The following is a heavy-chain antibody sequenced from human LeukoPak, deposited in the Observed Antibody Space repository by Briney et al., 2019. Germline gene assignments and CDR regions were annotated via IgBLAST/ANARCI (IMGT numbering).Heavy chain of an antibody. CDR1: GYSISSGYY. Sequence: SETLSLTCTVSGYSISSGYYWGWIRQPPGKGLEWIGSIYHSGSTYYNPSLKSRVTISVDTSKNQFSLKLSSVTAADTAVYYCARASYYYDSSGYWTLEFDFDIWGQGTMVTVSS. V-gene: IGHV4-38-2*02. D-gene: IGHD3-22*01. CDR2: IYHSGST. CDR3: ARASYYYDSSGYWTLEFDFDI. J-gene: IGHJ3*02.